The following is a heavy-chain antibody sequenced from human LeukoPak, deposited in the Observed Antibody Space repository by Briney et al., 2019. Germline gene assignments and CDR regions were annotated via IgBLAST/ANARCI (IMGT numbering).Heavy chain of an antibody. Sequence: PSETLSLTCTVSGGSLSSGSYYWSWFRQPAGKGLEWLGRIYTSGSTHYNPSLKSRVTISVDTSKNQFSLKLSSVTAADTAGYYCGRNGWMTMIRGKNHYYYMDVWGKGTTVTISS. J-gene: IGHJ6*03. CDR3: GRNGWMTMIRGKNHYYYMDV. CDR1: GGSLSSGSYY. V-gene: IGHV4-61*02. D-gene: IGHD3-10*01. CDR2: IYTSGST.